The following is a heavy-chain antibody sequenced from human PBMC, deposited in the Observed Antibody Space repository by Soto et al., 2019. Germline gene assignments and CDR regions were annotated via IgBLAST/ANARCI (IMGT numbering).Heavy chain of an antibody. CDR3: ARDKITGLFDY. CDR1: GGSISSGGYS. V-gene: IGHV4-30-2*01. J-gene: IGHJ4*02. CDR2: IYHSGST. D-gene: IGHD2-8*02. Sequence: PSETLSLTCAVSGGSISSGGYSWSWIRQPPGKGLEWIGYIYHSGSTYYNPSLKSRVTISADRSKNQLSLKLTSVTAADTAVYYCARDKITGLFDYWGQGTLVTVSS.